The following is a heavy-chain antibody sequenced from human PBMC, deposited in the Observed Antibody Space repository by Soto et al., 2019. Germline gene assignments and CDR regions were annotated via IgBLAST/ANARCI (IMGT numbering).Heavy chain of an antibody. CDR3: ARDPVGGYCSGGSCYSYYYYGMDV. V-gene: IGHV1-3*01. Sequence: ASVKVSCKASGYTFTSYAMHCVRQAPGQRLEWMGWINAGNGNTKYSQKFQGRVTITRDTSASTAYMELSSLRSEDTAVYYCARDPVGGYCSGGSCYSYYYYGMDVWGQGTTVTVS. D-gene: IGHD2-15*01. CDR2: INAGNGNT. J-gene: IGHJ6*02. CDR1: GYTFTSYA.